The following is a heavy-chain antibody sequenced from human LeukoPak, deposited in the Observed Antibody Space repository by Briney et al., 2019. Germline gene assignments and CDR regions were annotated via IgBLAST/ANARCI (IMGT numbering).Heavy chain of an antibody. CDR3: AREPYWSGYYSNLHFDY. CDR1: EFTFSSYN. CDR2: ISSSSKYI. J-gene: IGHJ4*02. Sequence: GGSLRLSCAASEFTFSSYNMNWVRQAPGKGLEWVSSISSSSKYIYYADSVKGRFTISRDNAKNSLYLQMNSLRAEDTAVYYCAREPYWSGYYSNLHFDYWGQGTLVTVSS. V-gene: IGHV3-21*01. D-gene: IGHD3-3*01.